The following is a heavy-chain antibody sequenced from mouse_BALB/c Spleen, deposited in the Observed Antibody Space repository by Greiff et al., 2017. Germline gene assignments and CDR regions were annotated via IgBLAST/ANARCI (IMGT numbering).Heavy chain of an antibody. CDR3: ARKSAPYPMDY. CDR1: GYTFTSYW. Sequence: VQLQQSGAELAKPGASVKMSCKASGYTFTSYWMHWVKQRPGQGLEWIGYINPSTGYTEYNQKFKDKATLTADKSSSTAYMQLSSLTSEDSAVYYCARKSAPYPMDYWGQGTSVTVAS. D-gene: IGHD1-2*01. V-gene: IGHV1-7*01. J-gene: IGHJ4*01. CDR2: INPSTGYT.